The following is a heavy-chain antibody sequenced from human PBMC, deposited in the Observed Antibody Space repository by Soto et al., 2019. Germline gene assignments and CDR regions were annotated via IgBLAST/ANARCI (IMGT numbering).Heavy chain of an antibody. CDR1: GGSISSYY. Sequence: QVQLQESGPGLVKPSETLSLTCTVSGGSISSYYWSWIRQPPGKGLEWIGYIYYSGSTNYNPSLKSRVTISVDTSKNQFSLKMSSVTAADMAVYYCARLATRYYFDYWGQGTLVTVSS. D-gene: IGHD1-1*01. CDR3: ARLATRYYFDY. CDR2: IYYSGST. V-gene: IGHV4-59*01. J-gene: IGHJ4*02.